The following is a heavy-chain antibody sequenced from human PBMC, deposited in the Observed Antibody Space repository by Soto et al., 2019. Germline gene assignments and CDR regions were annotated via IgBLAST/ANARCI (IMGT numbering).Heavy chain of an antibody. CDR1: GFTFSNAW. D-gene: IGHD3-16*02. CDR3: TTYDYIWGSDRYSWAY. J-gene: IGHJ4*02. CDR2: IKSKTDGGTT. Sequence: EVQLVESGGGLVKPGGSLSLSCAASGFTFSNAWMSWVRQAPGKGLEWVALIKSKTDGGTTDCAAPVKVRCTISRDDSKNTLYLQMNSLKTEDTAVYYCTTYDYIWGSDRYSWAYWGQGALVTVSS. V-gene: IGHV3-15*01.